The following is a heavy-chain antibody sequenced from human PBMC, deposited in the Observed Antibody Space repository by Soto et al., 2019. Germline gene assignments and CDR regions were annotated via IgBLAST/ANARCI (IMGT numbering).Heavy chain of an antibody. CDR3: AKSKVRGADYYYGMDV. Sequence: EVQLLESGGGLVQPGGSLRLSCAASGFTFSSYAMSWVRQAPGKGLEWVSAISGSGGSTYYADSVKGRFTISRDNSKNTLYLQMNSLRAEDTAVYYCAKSKVRGADYYYGMDVWGQGTTVTVSS. CDR2: ISGSGGST. V-gene: IGHV3-23*01. CDR1: GFTFSSYA. D-gene: IGHD1-26*01. J-gene: IGHJ6*02.